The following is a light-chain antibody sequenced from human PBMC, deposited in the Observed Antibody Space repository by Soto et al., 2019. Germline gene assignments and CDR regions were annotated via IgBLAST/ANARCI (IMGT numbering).Light chain of an antibody. CDR1: RSDVGGYEY. CDR3: SSYRSGNTDV. V-gene: IGLV2-14*01. J-gene: IGLJ1*01. Sequence: QSALTQPAYVSGSPGQSITISCTGTRSDVGGYEYVSWYQQHPGKAPKLIIYEVFDRPAAVSRRFSGSKSGNTASLTISGLQAEDEADYHCSSYRSGNTDVFGTGTKVTVL. CDR2: EVF.